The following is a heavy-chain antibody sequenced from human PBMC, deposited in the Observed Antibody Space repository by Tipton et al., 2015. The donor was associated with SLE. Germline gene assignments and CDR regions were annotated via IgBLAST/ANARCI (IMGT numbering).Heavy chain of an antibody. CDR1: GGSISSINYF. D-gene: IGHD3-3*02. Sequence: GLVKPSEALSLTCTVSGGSISSINYFWGWIRQPPGKGLEWIGTIYYSGSTYYNLSLKSRVTISVDTSRNQFSLRLISVTAADTAVYYCATFSQSRLFDYWGQGRLVTVSS. J-gene: IGHJ4*02. CDR2: IYYSGST. V-gene: IGHV4-39*07. CDR3: ATFSQSRLFDY.